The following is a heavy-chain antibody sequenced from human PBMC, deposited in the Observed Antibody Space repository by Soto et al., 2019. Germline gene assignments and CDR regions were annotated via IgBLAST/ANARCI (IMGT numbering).Heavy chain of an antibody. Sequence: QGQLVQSGAEVKRPGASVKVSCKASGYMFRSYGISWVRQAPGEGFEWMGWISAFNGNTNYPQNLQGRVTMTTDTSTSTAYMELRTLRSDDSAIYYCAREGGYGAGSYLDYWGQGTEVTVSS. D-gene: IGHD3-10*01. J-gene: IGHJ4*02. CDR2: ISAFNGNT. CDR1: GYMFRSYG. CDR3: AREGGYGAGSYLDY. V-gene: IGHV1-18*01.